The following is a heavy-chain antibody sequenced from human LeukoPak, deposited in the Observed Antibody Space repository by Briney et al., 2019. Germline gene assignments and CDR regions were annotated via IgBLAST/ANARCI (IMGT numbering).Heavy chain of an antibody. Sequence: ASVKVSCKASGYTFTNYYMHWVRQAPGQGLEWMGLINPTGSSTNYAQKFRGRVTMTRDTSTTTVYMELSSLRFEDTAVYYCAREESGGYFDYWGQGTLVTVSS. V-gene: IGHV1-46*01. CDR1: GYTFTNYY. CDR2: INPTGSST. CDR3: AREESGGYFDY. D-gene: IGHD2-8*02. J-gene: IGHJ4*02.